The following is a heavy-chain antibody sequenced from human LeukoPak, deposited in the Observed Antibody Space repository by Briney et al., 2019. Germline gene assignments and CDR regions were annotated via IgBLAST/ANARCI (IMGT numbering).Heavy chain of an antibody. J-gene: IGHJ4*02. CDR2: ISGSGGST. D-gene: IGHD3-22*01. CDR3: AKAASTPYYDSSGDYFFDY. CDR1: VFTFSSYA. Sequence: GGALRLSCGASVFTFSSYAMRWVRQAPGKGLEWVSAISGSGGSTYYADSVKGRFTISRDNSKNTLYLQMNSLRAEDTAVYYCAKAASTPYYDSSGDYFFDYWGQGTLVTVSS. V-gene: IGHV3-23*01.